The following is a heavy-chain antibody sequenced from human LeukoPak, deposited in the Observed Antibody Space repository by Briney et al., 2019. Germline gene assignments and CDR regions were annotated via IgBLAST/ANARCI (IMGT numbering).Heavy chain of an antibody. J-gene: IGHJ4*02. Sequence: GESLKISCQASGYSFTTYWLAWVRQMPGKGLEWMGIIYPGDSDTRYSPSFQGQVTISADKSISTAYLQWSSLKASDTAMYYCARDLALYYYGSGSYYYFDYWGQGTLVTVSS. CDR2: IYPGDSDT. D-gene: IGHD3-10*01. CDR3: ARDLALYYYGSGSYYYFDY. V-gene: IGHV5-51*01. CDR1: GYSFTTYW.